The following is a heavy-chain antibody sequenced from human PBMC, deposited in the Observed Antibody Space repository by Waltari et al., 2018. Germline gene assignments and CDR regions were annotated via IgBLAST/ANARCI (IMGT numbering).Heavy chain of an antibody. CDR3: ARHLFYRSATYSLKEYSYYMDD. J-gene: IGHJ6*03. Sequence: QVQLQESGPGLVKPSETLSPTCTVSGCSISSYYWSWIRQPAGQGLERIGRIYTSGSTNYNPSLKSRVTMSVDAAKSQFTLMLGSVTAADTAMYFCARHLFYRSATYSLKEYSYYMDDWGKGTTVTVSS. CDR1: GCSISSYY. V-gene: IGHV4-4*07. CDR2: IYTSGST. D-gene: IGHD3-10*01.